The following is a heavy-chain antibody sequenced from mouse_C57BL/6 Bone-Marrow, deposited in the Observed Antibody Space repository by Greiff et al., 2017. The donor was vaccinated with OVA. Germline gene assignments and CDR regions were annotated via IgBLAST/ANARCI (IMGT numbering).Heavy chain of an antibody. CDR2: SRNKANDYTT. D-gene: IGHD2-1*01. Sequence: EVKVVESGGGLVQSGRSLRLSCATSGFTFSDFYMEWVRQAPGKGLEWIAASRNKANDYTTEYSASVKGRFIVSRDTSQSILYLQMNALRAEDTAIYYCARDIYYGNYDYAMDYWGQGTSVTVSS. J-gene: IGHJ4*01. V-gene: IGHV7-1*01. CDR1: GFTFSDFY. CDR3: ARDIYYGNYDYAMDY.